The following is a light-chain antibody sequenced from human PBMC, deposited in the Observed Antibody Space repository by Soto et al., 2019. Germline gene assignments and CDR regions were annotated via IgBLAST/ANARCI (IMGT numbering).Light chain of an antibody. CDR1: SSDVGGYNS. V-gene: IGLV2-14*01. CDR3: NSYTSSGTYV. J-gene: IGLJ1*01. CDR2: DVS. Sequence: QSVLTQPASVSGSPGQSITISCTGTSSDVGGYNSVSWFQKYPGKAPSLVIYDVSDRPSGVSNRISGSKSGNTASLTISGLQAEDEADYYCNSYTSSGTYVFGTGTKVTVL.